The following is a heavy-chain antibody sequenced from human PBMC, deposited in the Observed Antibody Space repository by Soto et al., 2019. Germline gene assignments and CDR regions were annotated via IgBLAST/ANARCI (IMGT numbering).Heavy chain of an antibody. CDR1: GGSISSSSYY. Sequence: ASETLSLTCTVSGGSISSSSYYWGWIRQPPGKVLEWIGSIYYSGSTYYNPSLKSRVTISVGTSKNQFSLKLSSVTAADTAVYYCSRQGVSSRDGVRGEGFDIWRRWAMVAVS. CDR2: IYYSGST. V-gene: IGHV4-39*01. D-gene: IGHD2-21*01. CDR3: SRQGVSSRDGVRGEGFDI. J-gene: IGHJ3*02.